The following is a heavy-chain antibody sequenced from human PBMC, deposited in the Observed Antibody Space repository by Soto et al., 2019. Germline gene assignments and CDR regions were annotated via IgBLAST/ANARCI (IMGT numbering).Heavy chain of an antibody. CDR1: GGSISSYY. D-gene: IGHD2-15*01. J-gene: IGHJ4*02. V-gene: IGHV4-59*08. Sequence: SETLSLTCTVSGGSISSYYWSWIRQPPGKGLEWIGYIYYSGSTNYNPSLKSRVTRSVDTSKNQFSLKLSSVTAADTAVYYCARHPHRFVVPYCSGGSCPIDYWGQGTLVTVSS. CDR3: ARHPHRFVVPYCSGGSCPIDY. CDR2: IYYSGST.